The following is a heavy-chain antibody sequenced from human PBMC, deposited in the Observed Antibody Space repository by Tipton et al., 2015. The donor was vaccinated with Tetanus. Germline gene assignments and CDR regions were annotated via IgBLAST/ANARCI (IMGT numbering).Heavy chain of an antibody. CDR2: IYSGGST. D-gene: IGHD6-13*01. CDR1: GFTVNTHS. V-gene: IGHV3-53*01. Sequence: SLRLSCAASGFTVNTHSMNWVRQAPGKGLEWVSVIYSGGSTYYADSVKGRFTISRDNSKNTLYLQMNSLRAEDTAVYYCARDSSSWGRNWGQGTLVTVSS. J-gene: IGHJ4*02. CDR3: ARDSSSWGRN.